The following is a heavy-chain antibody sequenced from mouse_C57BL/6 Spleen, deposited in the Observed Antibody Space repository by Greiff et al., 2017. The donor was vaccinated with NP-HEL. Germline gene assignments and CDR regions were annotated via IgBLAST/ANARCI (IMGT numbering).Heavy chain of an antibody. CDR2: INPSSGYP. D-gene: IGHD1-1*01. CDR1: GYTFTSYW. V-gene: IGHV1-7*01. CDR3: ARYGGYYGAWFAY. Sequence: QVQLKGYGAELAKPGASVKLSCKASGYTFTSYWMHWVKQRPGQGLEWIGYINPSSGYPKYNQKFKDKATLTADKSYSTAYMQLSSLTYEDSAVYYFARYGGYYGAWFAYWGQGTLVTVSA. J-gene: IGHJ3*01.